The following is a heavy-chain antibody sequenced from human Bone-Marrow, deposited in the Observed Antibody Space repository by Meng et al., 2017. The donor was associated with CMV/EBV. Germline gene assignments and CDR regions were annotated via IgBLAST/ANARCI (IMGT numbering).Heavy chain of an antibody. V-gene: IGHV1-46*01. CDR1: GNTFMRYE. Sequence: ASVKVSCKASGNTFMRYEITWVRQAPGQGLEWMGIINPSGGSTSYAQKFQGRVTMTRDTSTSTVYMELSSLRSEDTAVYYCARGGVSGCSSTSCYTGWFDPWGQGTLVTVSS. CDR3: ARGGVSGCSSTSCYTGWFDP. D-gene: IGHD2-2*02. CDR2: INPSGGST. J-gene: IGHJ5*02.